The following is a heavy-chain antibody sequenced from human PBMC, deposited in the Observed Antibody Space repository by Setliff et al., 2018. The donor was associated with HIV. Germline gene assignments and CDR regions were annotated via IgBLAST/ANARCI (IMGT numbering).Heavy chain of an antibody. V-gene: IGHV4-39*07. CDR3: ARPVSKNFYGMDV. J-gene: IGHJ6*02. CDR1: GGSISSSSYY. Sequence: PSETLSLTCTVSGGSISSSSYYWGWIRQPPGKGLEWIGSIYYSGSTYYNPSLKSRVTISGDTSKNLFSLEVTSVTAADTAVYFCARPVSKNFYGMDVWGLGATVTVSS. CDR2: IYYSGST.